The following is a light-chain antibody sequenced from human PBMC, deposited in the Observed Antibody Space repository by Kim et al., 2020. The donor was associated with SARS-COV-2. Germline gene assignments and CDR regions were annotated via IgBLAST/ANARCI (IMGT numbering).Light chain of an antibody. CDR2: TAS. V-gene: IGKV1-17*03. CDR1: QGISNY. CDR3: LKHNSYTLT. J-gene: IGKJ4*01. Sequence: DIQMTQSPSAMSASVGDRVTITCRASQGISNYLVWFQQKPGKVPKRLIYTASSLQSGVPSRFGGSGSGTEFTLTISSLQPEDFATYDYLKHNSYTLTFGGGTKVHIK.